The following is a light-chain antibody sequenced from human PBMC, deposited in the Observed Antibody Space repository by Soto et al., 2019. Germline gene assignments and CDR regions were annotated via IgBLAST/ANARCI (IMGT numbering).Light chain of an antibody. CDR2: HVS. CDR3: SSYTSTSTYV. Sequence: QSVLTQPASVSGSPGQSITISCTGTGSDVGGYNYVSWYQQYPGKAPKLMIYHVSNRPSGVSNRFSGSKSGNSASLTISGLQPEDEADYYCSSYTSTSTYVFGTGTKVTVL. CDR1: GSDVGGYNY. J-gene: IGLJ1*01. V-gene: IGLV2-14*01.